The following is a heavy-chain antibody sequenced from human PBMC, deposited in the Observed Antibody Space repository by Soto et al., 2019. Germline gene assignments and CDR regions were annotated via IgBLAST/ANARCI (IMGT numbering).Heavy chain of an antibody. Sequence: PSETLSLTCTISGGSISNFYWGWIRQFPGKGLEWIGYTYNSGSTFYNPSLTSRVAISVNTSKNQVYLKLTSVTAADTAVYYCASRGLWGQGTLVTVSS. CDR2: TYNSGST. J-gene: IGHJ4*02. D-gene: IGHD3-10*01. CDR1: GGSISNFY. CDR3: ASRGL. V-gene: IGHV4-4*08.